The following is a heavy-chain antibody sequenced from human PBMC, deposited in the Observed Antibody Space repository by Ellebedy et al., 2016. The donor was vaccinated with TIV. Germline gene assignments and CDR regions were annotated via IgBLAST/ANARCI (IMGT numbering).Heavy chain of an antibody. V-gene: IGHV1-3*01. J-gene: IGHJ3*02. CDR3: ARDSARRSPETHAFDI. CDR2: INGITGNT. D-gene: IGHD5-24*01. Sequence: AASVKVSCKASGYSFYSYALHWLRQAPGQRPEWMGWINGITGNTKYAKKFQGRVTITRDTSASTVYMELNSLRSEDTAVYYCARDSARRSPETHAFDIWGQGTMVTVSS. CDR1: GYSFYSYA.